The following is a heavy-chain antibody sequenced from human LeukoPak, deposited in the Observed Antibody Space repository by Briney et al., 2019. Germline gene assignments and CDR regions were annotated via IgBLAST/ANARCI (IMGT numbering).Heavy chain of an antibody. V-gene: IGHV3-23*01. J-gene: IGHJ4*02. CDR2: ITGSGTDT. Sequence: GGSLRLSCAASGFTFYNYAMSWVRRAPGKGLEWVSAITGSGTDTFHADSVKGRFTISRDNSDSTLYLQMNSLRAEDTATYYCAKGSSSSRPYYFDYWAQGTLVTVSS. CDR3: AKGSSSSRPYYFDY. D-gene: IGHD6-6*01. CDR1: GFTFYNYA.